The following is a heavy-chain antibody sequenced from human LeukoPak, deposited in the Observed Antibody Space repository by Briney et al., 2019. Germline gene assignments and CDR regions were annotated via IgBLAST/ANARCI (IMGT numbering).Heavy chain of an antibody. J-gene: IGHJ4*02. V-gene: IGHV3-7*01. CDR1: GFPFSSYW. Sequence: GGSLRLSCAASGFPFSSYWMSWVRQAPGKGVEWVANIKQDGSEKYYVDSVKGRFTISRDNAKNSLYLQMNSLRAEDTAVYYCARATGYYYDSSGYSEFRYWGQGTLVTVSS. CDR3: ARATGYYYDSSGYSEFRY. CDR2: IKQDGSEK. D-gene: IGHD3-22*01.